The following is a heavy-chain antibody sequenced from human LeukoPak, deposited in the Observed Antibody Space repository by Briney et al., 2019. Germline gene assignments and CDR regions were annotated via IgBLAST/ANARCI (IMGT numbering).Heavy chain of an antibody. CDR3: ARELAAAGSPNWFDP. CDR2: IYHSGST. Sequence: KASETLSLTCTVSGVSISSGYYWGWIRQPPGKGLEWIGSIYHSGSTYYNPSLKSRVTISVDTFKNQFSLKLSSVTAADTAVYYCARELAAAGSPNWFDPWGQGTLVTVSS. J-gene: IGHJ5*02. V-gene: IGHV4-38-2*02. D-gene: IGHD6-13*01. CDR1: GVSISSGYY.